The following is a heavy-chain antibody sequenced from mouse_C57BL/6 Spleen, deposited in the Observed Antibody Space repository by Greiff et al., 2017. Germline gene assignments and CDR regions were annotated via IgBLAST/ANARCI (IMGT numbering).Heavy chain of an antibody. D-gene: IGHD1-1*01. CDR2: ISDGGSYT. CDR1: GFTFSSYA. Sequence: EVKLQESGGGLVKPGGSLKLSCAASGFTFSSYAMSWVRQTPEKRLEWVATISDGGSYTYYPDNVKGRFTISRDNAKNNLYLQMSHLKSEDTAMYYCARDLYHAGGQGTLVTVSA. CDR3: ARDLYHA. V-gene: IGHV5-4*01. J-gene: IGHJ3*01.